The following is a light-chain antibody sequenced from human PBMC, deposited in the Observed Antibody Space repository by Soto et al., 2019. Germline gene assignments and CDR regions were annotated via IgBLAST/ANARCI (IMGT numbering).Light chain of an antibody. J-gene: IGKJ4*01. V-gene: IGKV1-39*01. CDR1: QSISSN. CDR2: AAS. CDR3: XXXXXTPLT. Sequence: DIPMTQSPSSLSASVGDRVTITCRASQSISSNLNWYQQKPGKAPKLLIYAASSLQSGVPSRFSGGGSGTXFTLXISSXXXXXXXXXXXXXXXXTPLTFGGGTKVEIK.